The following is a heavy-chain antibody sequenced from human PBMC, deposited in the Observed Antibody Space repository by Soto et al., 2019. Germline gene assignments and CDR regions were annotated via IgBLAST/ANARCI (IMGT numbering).Heavy chain of an antibody. CDR1: GFSLSSTRMA. J-gene: IGHJ4*02. CDR3: AHIVVAGLGYYFDY. Sequence: QITLKESGPTLVKPTQTLTLTCTFSGFSLSSTRMAVGWIRQPPGKALEWLALIYWDDDKRYIPFLKSRLTITKDTSKTQVVLTRSNMDPVDTARYYCAHIVVAGLGYYFDYWGQGTLVTVSS. V-gene: IGHV2-5*02. CDR2: IYWDDDK. D-gene: IGHD6-19*01.